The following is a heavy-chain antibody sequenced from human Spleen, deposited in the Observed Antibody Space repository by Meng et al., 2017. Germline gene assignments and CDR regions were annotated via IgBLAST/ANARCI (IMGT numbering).Heavy chain of an antibody. CDR3: ARDSRRLAYGMDV. CDR1: GGSVTPSY. CDR2: LYPSGST. D-gene: IGHD2-2*01. J-gene: IGHJ6*02. Sequence: SETLSLTCSVSGGSVTPSYWSWIRQPAGKGLEWIGRLYPSGSTNYNPSLRSRVSMSLDTSKNQFSLKLNSVTAADTAVYYCARDSRRLAYGMDVWGQGTTVTVSS. V-gene: IGHV4-4*07.